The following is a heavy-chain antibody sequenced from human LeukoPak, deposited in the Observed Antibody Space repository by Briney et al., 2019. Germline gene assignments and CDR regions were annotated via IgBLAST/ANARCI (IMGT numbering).Heavy chain of an antibody. Sequence: WASVKVSCKASGYTFSDYYIHWVRQAPGQGLEWMGSIDPSSGGTRTAQRFQGRVTMTRDTSISTAYMELIRLTSGDTAVYFCAREYYDNNDRKYAFDVWGQGTMVTVSS. J-gene: IGHJ3*01. CDR3: AREYYDNNDRKYAFDV. CDR2: IDPSSGGT. D-gene: IGHD3-22*01. CDR1: GYTFSDYY. V-gene: IGHV1-2*02.